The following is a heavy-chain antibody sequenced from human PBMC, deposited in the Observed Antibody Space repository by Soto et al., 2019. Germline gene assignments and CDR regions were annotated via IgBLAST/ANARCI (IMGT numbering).Heavy chain of an antibody. CDR3: ARERELYSR. V-gene: IGHV3-7*01. CDR1: GFTFSNYW. J-gene: IGHJ4*02. D-gene: IGHD1-26*01. Sequence: GGSLRLSCAASGFTFSNYWMSWVRQAPGKGLEWVANIKEDGSEKYYVDSVKGRFTISRDNAKNSLYLQMNSLRAEDTALYYCARERELYSRGGQGTQVT. CDR2: IKEDGSEK.